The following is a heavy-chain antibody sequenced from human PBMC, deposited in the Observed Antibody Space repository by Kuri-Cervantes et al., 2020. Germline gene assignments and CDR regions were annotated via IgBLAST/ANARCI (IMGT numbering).Heavy chain of an antibody. CDR3: ARGGYYFDY. V-gene: IGHV4-39*07. CDR1: RGSISNTYY. CDR2: IYYSGST. Sequence: SETLSLTCIVSRGSISNTYYWGWIRQPPGKGLEWIGSIYYSGSTYYNPSLKSRVTISVDTSKNQFSLKLSSVTAADTAVYYCARGGYYFDYWGQGTLVTVSS. J-gene: IGHJ4*02. D-gene: IGHD3-10*01.